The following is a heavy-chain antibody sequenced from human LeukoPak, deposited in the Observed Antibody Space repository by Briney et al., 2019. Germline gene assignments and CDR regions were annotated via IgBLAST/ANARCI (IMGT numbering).Heavy chain of an antibody. V-gene: IGHV1-69*13. Sequence: SVKVSCKASGGTFSSYAISWVRQAPGQGLEWMGGIIPIFGTANYAQKFQGRVTITADESTSTAYMELSSLRSEDTAVYYCARPHQSGSTDAFDIWGQGTMVTVSS. J-gene: IGHJ3*02. CDR3: ARPHQSGSTDAFDI. CDR1: GGTFSSYA. D-gene: IGHD1-26*01. CDR2: IIPIFGTA.